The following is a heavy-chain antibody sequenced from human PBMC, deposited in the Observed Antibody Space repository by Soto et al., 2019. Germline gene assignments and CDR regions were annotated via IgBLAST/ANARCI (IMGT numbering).Heavy chain of an antibody. V-gene: IGHV4-59*01. J-gene: IGHJ5*02. Sequence: SETLSLTCTVSGDSITSYNWNWLRQPPGKALEWIGYVYSSGSTNYNPSLKSRVTISVDTSRNQFSLKVNSVTAADTAMYYCARGAVGAVTGSLDNCLDPGGQGIWVTVPS. CDR2: VYSSGST. D-gene: IGHD1-20*01. CDR1: GDSITSYN. CDR3: ARGAVGAVTGSLDNCLDP.